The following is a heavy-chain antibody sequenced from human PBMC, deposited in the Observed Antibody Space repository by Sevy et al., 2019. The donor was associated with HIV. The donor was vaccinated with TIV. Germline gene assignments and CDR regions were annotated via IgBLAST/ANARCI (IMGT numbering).Heavy chain of an antibody. J-gene: IGHJ4*02. CDR3: ARDYNWINLDY. D-gene: IGHD1-20*01. V-gene: IGHV1-18*01. CDR1: GYTFTNYD. Sequence: ASVKVSCKASGYTFTNYDITWVRQAPGQGLEWMGRISVYNANTNYAQKFLGRITMTTDTSTSTAYMELRSLRSDDTAVYYCARDYNWINLDYWGQGTLVTVSS. CDR2: ISVYNANT.